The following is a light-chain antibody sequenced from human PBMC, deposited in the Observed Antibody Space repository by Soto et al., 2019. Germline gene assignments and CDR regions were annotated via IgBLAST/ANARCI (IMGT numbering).Light chain of an antibody. V-gene: IGKV3-11*01. CDR2: DAS. CDR3: QQRSNWPLT. Sequence: EIVLTQSPATLSLSPGERATLSCRARQSVSSYLAWYQQKPGQAPRLLMYDASNRATGIPARFSGSGSGTDFTLTISSLEPEDFAVYYCQQRSNWPLTFGGGTKVEIK. J-gene: IGKJ4*01. CDR1: QSVSSY.